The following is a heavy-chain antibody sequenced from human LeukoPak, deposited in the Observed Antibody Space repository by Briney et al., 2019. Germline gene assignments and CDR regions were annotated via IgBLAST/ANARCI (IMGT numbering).Heavy chain of an antibody. CDR1: GYSFSTHW. CDR2: INPSGGFT. D-gene: IGHD2-15*01. Sequence: ASVKVTCKASGYSFSTHWMHWVRQAPGQGLEWMGIINPSGGFTSYAQKLQGRVTVTRDMSTSTVYMALSNLRSEDTAVYSCSRDKSGDWNLQGGWWFDPWGGETLVAVSS. V-gene: IGHV1-46*01. CDR3: SRDKSGDWNLQGGWWFDP. J-gene: IGHJ5*02.